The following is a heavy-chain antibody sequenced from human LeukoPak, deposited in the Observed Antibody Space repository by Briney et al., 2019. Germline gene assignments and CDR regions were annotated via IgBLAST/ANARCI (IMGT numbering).Heavy chain of an antibody. V-gene: IGHV3-7*01. CDR3: ATPVGGVWSFDY. D-gene: IGHD2-15*01. J-gene: IGHJ4*02. CDR2: IKQDESEK. CDR1: GFTFSNYW. Sequence: PGGSLRLSCAASGFTFSNYWMTWVRQAPGKGLEWVANIKQDESEKYYVDSVKGRFTVSRDNSKNSVYLQMNSLRAEDTAMYYCATPVGGVWSFDYWGQGTLVAVSS.